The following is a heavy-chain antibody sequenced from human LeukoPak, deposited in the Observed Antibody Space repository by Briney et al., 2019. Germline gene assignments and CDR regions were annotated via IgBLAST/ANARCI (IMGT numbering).Heavy chain of an antibody. CDR1: GFTFGDYW. Sequence: GGSLRLSCAASGFTFGDYWMHWVRQAPGKGLVRVTRISGDGTRTIHADPVKGRFTISRDNAKDTLYLQMNNLTAEDTAVYFCASGAGFTFLYSVGHWGQGTLVTVSS. D-gene: IGHD2-15*01. V-gene: IGHV3-74*01. CDR2: ISGDGTRT. CDR3: ASGAGFTFLYSVGH. J-gene: IGHJ5*02.